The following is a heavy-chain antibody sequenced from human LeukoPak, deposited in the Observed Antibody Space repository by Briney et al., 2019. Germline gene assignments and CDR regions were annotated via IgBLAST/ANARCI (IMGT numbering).Heavy chain of an antibody. CDR2: IIPIFGTA. CDR1: GYTFTSYA. J-gene: IGHJ4*02. Sequence: ASVKVSCKASGYTFTSYAISWVRQAPGQGLEWMGGIIPIFGTANYAQKFQGRVTITTDESTSTAYMELSSLRSEDTAVYYCARDLYYDSSGYGYWGQGTLVTVSS. D-gene: IGHD3-22*01. V-gene: IGHV1-69*05. CDR3: ARDLYYDSSGYGY.